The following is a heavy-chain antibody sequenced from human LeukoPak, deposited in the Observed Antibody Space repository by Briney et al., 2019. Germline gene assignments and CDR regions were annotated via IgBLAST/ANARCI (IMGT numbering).Heavy chain of an antibody. CDR2: IYRGGST. CDR3: AKAGGYCSGGSCEDY. V-gene: IGHV3-53*05. Sequence: GGSLRLPCAASGFTVSSNYMSWVRQAPGKGLEWVSVIYRGGSTYYADSVKGRFTISRDNSKNTLYLQMNSLRAEDTAVYYCAKAGGYCSGGSCEDYWGQGTLVTVSS. D-gene: IGHD2-15*01. J-gene: IGHJ4*02. CDR1: GFTVSSNY.